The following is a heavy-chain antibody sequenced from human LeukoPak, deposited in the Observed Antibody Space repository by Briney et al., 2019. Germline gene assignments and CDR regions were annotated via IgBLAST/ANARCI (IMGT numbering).Heavy chain of an antibody. CDR2: IDPSGGST. Sequence: ASVKVSCKASGYTFTTYYMHWVRQAPGQGLEWMGVIDPSGGSTSCAQKFQGRVTMTRDTSTSTVYMELSSLRSEDTAVYFCARRRDGYSFFDSWAREPWSPSPQ. CDR1: GYTFTTYY. D-gene: IGHD5-24*01. V-gene: IGHV1-46*01. J-gene: IGHJ4*02. CDR3: ARRRDGYSFFDS.